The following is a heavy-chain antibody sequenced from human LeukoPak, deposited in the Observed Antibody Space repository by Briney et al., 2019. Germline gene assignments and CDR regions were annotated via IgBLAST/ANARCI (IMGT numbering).Heavy chain of an antibody. J-gene: IGHJ4*03. Sequence: SETLSLTCIVSGDSIIRGDYYWSWIRQPPGKGLEWIGCLYYSARTSYNPSLHGRVTISIDTFGNQFSLSLSSVTAADTAVYYCARGRYYGDYIDNWGQGTLVTVSS. V-gene: IGHV4-30-4*01. CDR2: LYYSART. CDR1: GDSIIRGDYY. CDR3: ARGRYYGDYIDN. D-gene: IGHD4-17*01.